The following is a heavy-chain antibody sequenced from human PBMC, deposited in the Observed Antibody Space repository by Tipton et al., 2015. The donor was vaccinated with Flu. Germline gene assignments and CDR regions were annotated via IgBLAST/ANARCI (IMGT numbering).Heavy chain of an antibody. CDR2: IFHSGNS. J-gene: IGHJ5*01. V-gene: IGHV4-38-2*01. CDR1: GYSIRSSNYY. Sequence: TLSLTCAVSGYSIRSSNYYWGWIRQHPGKGLEWIGNIFHSGNSYHNPSLKSRVTMSIETSKNQFSLKLSSVTAADTAVYYCARRDYSNYVSEPKNWFDSWGQGALVIVS. CDR3: ARRDYSNYVSEPKNWFDS. D-gene: IGHD4-11*01.